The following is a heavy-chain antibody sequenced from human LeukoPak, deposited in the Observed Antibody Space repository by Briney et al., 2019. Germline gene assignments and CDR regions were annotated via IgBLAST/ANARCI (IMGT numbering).Heavy chain of an antibody. Sequence: SETLSLTCAVYGGSFSGYYWSWIRQPPGKGLEWIGEINHSGSTNYNPSLKSRVTISVDTSKNQFSLKLSSVTAADTAVYYCVGFYYDSSGYYGWFDPWGQGTLVTVSS. CDR2: INHSGST. CDR1: GGSFSGYY. D-gene: IGHD3-22*01. J-gene: IGHJ5*02. V-gene: IGHV4-34*01. CDR3: VGFYYDSSGYYGWFDP.